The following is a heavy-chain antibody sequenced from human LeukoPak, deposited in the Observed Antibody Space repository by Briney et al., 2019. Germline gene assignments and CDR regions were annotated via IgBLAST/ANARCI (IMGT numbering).Heavy chain of an antibody. CDR3: ARADYSDSGTYFYFDY. D-gene: IGHD3-10*01. J-gene: IGHJ4*02. CDR1: VGPICRDDYS. CDR2: IFQSVST. V-gene: IGHV4-30-2*05. Sequence: SQTLSLTCAVSVGPICRDDYSGSSVRQPRGKGLGWNEYIFQSVSTYYNPSLKSRVTISVDTSKNQFSLKLSSVTAADTAVYYCARADYSDSGTYFYFDYWGQGTLVTVSS.